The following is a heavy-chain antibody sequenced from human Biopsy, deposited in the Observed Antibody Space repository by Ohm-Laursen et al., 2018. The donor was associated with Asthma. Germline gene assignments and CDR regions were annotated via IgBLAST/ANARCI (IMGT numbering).Heavy chain of an antibody. Sequence: SLRLSCTASGFKFDEYTMHWVRQAPGKGLEWVSGISWNSATIGYADSVEGRFTISRDNARNSVFLHMDSLRPEDTAFYYCAKVRSDWVITESFDYWGQGVLVTVSS. CDR3: AKVRSDWVITESFDY. CDR1: GFKFDEYT. CDR2: ISWNSATI. J-gene: IGHJ4*02. V-gene: IGHV3-9*01. D-gene: IGHD3-22*01.